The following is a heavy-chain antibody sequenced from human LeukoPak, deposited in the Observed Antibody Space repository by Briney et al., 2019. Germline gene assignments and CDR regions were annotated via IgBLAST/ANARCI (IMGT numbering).Heavy chain of an antibody. CDR2: IYYSGSA. CDR3: ARMVEEPDSSGYYYFDY. CDR1: GYSISSSNW. V-gene: IGHV4-28*01. J-gene: IGHJ4*02. D-gene: IGHD3-22*01. Sequence: SETLSLTCAVSGYSISSSNWWGWIRQPPGKGLEWIGYIYYSGSAYYNPSLKSRVTMSVDTSKNQFSLKLSSVTAVDTAVYYCARMVEEPDSSGYYYFDYWGQGTLVTVSS.